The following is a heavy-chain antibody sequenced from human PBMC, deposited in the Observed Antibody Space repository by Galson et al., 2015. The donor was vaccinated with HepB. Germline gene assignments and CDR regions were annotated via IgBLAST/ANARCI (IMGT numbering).Heavy chain of an antibody. CDR2: ISHDGGWQ. J-gene: IGHJ4*02. Sequence: SLRLSCAASGFIFSNYAMHWVRQAPGKGLEWVAVISHDGGWQFQADSVKGRITISRDNSKDTLYLQVNSLTTEDTAVFYCARGRGTGSFLIDFWGQGTLVTVSS. CDR3: ARGRGTGSFLIDF. V-gene: IGHV3-30-3*01. CDR1: GFIFSNYA. D-gene: IGHD1-26*01.